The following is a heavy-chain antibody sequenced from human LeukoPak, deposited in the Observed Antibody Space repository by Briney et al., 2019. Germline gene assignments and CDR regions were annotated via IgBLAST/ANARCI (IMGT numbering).Heavy chain of an antibody. CDR1: GFTFSSYA. Sequence: GGFLRLSCAASGFTFSSYAMSWVRQAPGKGLEWVSAISGSGGSTYYADSVKGRFTISRDNSKNTLYLQMNSLRAEDTAVYYCAKGGYSYGYEYFDYWGQGTLVTVSS. CDR3: AKGGYSYGYEYFDY. V-gene: IGHV3-23*01. J-gene: IGHJ4*02. D-gene: IGHD5-18*01. CDR2: ISGSGGST.